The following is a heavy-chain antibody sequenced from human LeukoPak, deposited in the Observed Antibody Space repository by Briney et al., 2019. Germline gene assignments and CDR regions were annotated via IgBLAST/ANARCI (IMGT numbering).Heavy chain of an antibody. CDR1: GFTFSSYS. J-gene: IGHJ4*02. Sequence: GGSLRPSCAASGFTFSSYSMNWVRQAPGKGLEWGSSISSSSSYIYYSDSVKGRFTISRDNAKNSLYLQMNSLRAEDTAVYYCARDLGLVRGAPTASDYWSQGTLVTVYS. V-gene: IGHV3-21*01. CDR3: ARDLGLVRGAPTASDY. CDR2: ISSSSSYI. D-gene: IGHD3-10*01.